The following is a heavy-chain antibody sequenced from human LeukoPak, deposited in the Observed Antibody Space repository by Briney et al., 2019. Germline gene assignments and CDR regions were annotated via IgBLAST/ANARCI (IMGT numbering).Heavy chain of an antibody. Sequence: SETLSLTCTVSGGSISSSYWSWIRQPAGKGLEWIGRIYTSGTTSYNPSLKSRVSISVDKSKNQLSLKVSSVTAADTAVYYCARLGCSSSSTGYYYYMDVWGKGTTVTVSS. J-gene: IGHJ6*03. D-gene: IGHD6-6*01. V-gene: IGHV4-4*07. CDR2: IYTSGTT. CDR1: GGSISSSY. CDR3: ARLGCSSSSTGYYYYMDV.